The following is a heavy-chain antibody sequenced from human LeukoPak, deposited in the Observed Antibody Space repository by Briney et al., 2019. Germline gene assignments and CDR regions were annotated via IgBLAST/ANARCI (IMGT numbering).Heavy chain of an antibody. CDR1: GYTFTGYG. D-gene: IGHD3-3*01. CDR2: ISAYNGNT. V-gene: IGHV1-18*01. CDR3: ARGLYDFWSGYLYYFDY. Sequence: ASVKVSCKASGYTFTGYGISWVRQAPGQGLEWMGWISAYNGNTNYAQKLQGRVTMTTDTSTSTAYMELRSLRSDDTAVYYCARGLYDFWSGYLYYFDYWGQGTLVTVSS. J-gene: IGHJ4*02.